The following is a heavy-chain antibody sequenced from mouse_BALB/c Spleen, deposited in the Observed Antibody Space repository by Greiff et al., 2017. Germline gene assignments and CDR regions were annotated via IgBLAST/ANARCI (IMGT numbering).Heavy chain of an antibody. Sequence: EVQLVESGGGLVQPGGSLKLSCAASGFTFSSYGMSWVRQTPDKRLELVATINSNGGSTYYPDSVKGRFTISRDNAKNTLYLQMSSLKSEDTAMYYCARTIWLVAKDYYAMDYWGQGTSVTVSS. V-gene: IGHV5-6-3*01. D-gene: IGHD1-1*01. J-gene: IGHJ4*01. CDR3: ARTIWLVAKDYYAMDY. CDR1: GFTFSSYG. CDR2: INSNGGST.